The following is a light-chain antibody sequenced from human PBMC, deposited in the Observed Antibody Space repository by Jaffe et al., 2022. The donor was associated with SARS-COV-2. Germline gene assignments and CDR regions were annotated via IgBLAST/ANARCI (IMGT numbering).Light chain of an antibody. CDR1: QSVGSY. CDR3: QQRYSWPIT. CDR2: DAS. Sequence: EIVLTQSPATLSLSAGERATLSCRASQSVGSYLAWYQQKPGQAPRLLIYDASNRATGIPARFRGSGSGTDFTLTISSLEPEDFALYYCQQRYSWPITFGQGTRLEIK. J-gene: IGKJ5*01. V-gene: IGKV3-11*01.